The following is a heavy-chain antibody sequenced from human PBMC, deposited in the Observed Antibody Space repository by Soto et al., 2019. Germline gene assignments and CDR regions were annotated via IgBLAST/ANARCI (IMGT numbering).Heavy chain of an antibody. CDR3: ARERKQSTIFGVVILPRLVI. Sequence: SETLSLTCTVSGGSISSGDYYWSWIRQPPGKGLEWIGYIYYSGSTYYNPSLKSRVTISVDTSKNQFSLKLSSVTAADTAVYYCARERKQSTIFGVVILPRLVIWGQGTMVTVSS. V-gene: IGHV4-30-4*01. D-gene: IGHD3-3*01. CDR2: IYYSGST. CDR1: GGSISSGDYY. J-gene: IGHJ3*02.